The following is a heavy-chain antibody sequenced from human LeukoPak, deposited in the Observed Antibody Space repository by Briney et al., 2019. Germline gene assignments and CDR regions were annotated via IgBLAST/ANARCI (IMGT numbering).Heavy chain of an antibody. J-gene: IGHJ4*02. CDR3: ARVYTYGLNY. Sequence: GASVKVSCKASGYTFTHYYMHWVRQVPGQGLEWMGTINPSGGITSYAQKFQGRVTMTRDTSTSTVYMELSSLRTEDTAVFYCARVYTYGLNYWGQGTLVTVSS. D-gene: IGHD5-18*01. CDR1: GYTFTHYY. V-gene: IGHV1-46*01. CDR2: INPSGGIT.